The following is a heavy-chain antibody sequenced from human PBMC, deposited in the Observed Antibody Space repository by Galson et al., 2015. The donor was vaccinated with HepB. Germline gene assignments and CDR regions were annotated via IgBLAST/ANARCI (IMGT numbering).Heavy chain of an antibody. V-gene: IGHV3-30-3*02. J-gene: IGHJ4*02. CDR3: ASLETRGMTTMPFDY. Sequence: SLRLSRAASGFTFSNYAFHWVRQAPGKGLEWVALISYDGINKYYADSLKGRFTISRDKSKNTLFLQMNNMRGEDTALYYCASLETRGMTTMPFDYWGQGTLVTVSS. CDR1: GFTFSNYA. CDR2: ISYDGINK. D-gene: IGHD5-24*01.